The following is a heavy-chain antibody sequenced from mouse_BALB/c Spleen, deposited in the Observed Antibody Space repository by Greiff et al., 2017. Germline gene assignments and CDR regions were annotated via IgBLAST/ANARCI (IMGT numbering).Heavy chain of an antibody. J-gene: IGHJ2*01. CDR3: ARSFYYYGSRYYFDY. CDR1: GFSLSTSGMG. V-gene: IGHV8-12*01. CDR2: IYWDDDK. D-gene: IGHD1-1*01. Sequence: QVTLKESGPGILQPSQTLSLTCSFSGFSLSTSGMGVSWIRQASGKGLEWLAHIYWDDDKRYNPSLKSRLTISKDTSRNQVFLKITSVDTADTATYYCARSFYYYGSRYYFDYWGQGTTLTVSS.